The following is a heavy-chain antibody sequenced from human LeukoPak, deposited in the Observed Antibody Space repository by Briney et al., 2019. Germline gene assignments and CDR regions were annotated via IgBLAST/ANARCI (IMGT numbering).Heavy chain of an antibody. Sequence: ASVKVSCKASGYTFTSYYMHWVRQAPGQGLEWMGIINPSGGSTSYAQKFQGRVTMTEDTSTDTAYMELSSLRSEDTAVYYCATFRGDYYYGMDVWGQGTTVTVSS. D-gene: IGHD3-3*02. CDR1: GYTFTSYY. V-gene: IGHV1-46*01. J-gene: IGHJ6*02. CDR2: INPSGGST. CDR3: ATFRGDYYYGMDV.